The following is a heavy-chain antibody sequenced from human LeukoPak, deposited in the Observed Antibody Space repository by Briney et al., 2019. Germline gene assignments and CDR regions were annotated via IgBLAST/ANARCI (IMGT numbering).Heavy chain of an antibody. J-gene: IGHJ6*02. CDR1: GGSISSYY. CDR2: IYYSGST. CDR3: ARDRLHCSGGSCYSSDGMDV. Sequence: SETLSLTCTVCGGSISSYYWSWIRQPPGKGLEWIGYIYYSGSTYYNPSLKSRVTISVDTSKNQFSLKLSSVTAADTAVYYCARDRLHCSGGSCYSSDGMDVWGQGTTVTVSS. V-gene: IGHV4-59*06. D-gene: IGHD2-15*01.